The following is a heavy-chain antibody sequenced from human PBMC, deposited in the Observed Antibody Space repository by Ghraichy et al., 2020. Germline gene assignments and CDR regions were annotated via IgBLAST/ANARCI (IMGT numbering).Heavy chain of an antibody. Sequence: GSLRLSCAAAGFTFSTYSMNWVRQAPGKGLECVSSISSSSDYIYYADSVKGRFTISRDNAKNSLFLQMNSLRAEDTAVYYCARCCTSGSCYYYYYGLDVWGLGTTVTVSS. CDR2: ISSSSDYI. D-gene: IGHD2-15*01. V-gene: IGHV3-21*01. CDR3: ARCCTSGSCYYYYYGLDV. J-gene: IGHJ6*02. CDR1: GFTFSTYS.